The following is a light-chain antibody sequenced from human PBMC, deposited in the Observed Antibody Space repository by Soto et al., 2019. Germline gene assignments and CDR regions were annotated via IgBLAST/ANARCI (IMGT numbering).Light chain of an antibody. Sequence: EIVLTQSPDTLSLSPGERATLSCRASQSVSSKYLAWYQQKPGQAPRVLIYGTSIRASGVPERFSGGGSGTDFTLTITRLEPGDFAVYYCQQYGSSLFTFGPGT. CDR2: GTS. CDR1: QSVSSKY. CDR3: QQYGSSLFT. V-gene: IGKV3-20*01. J-gene: IGKJ3*01.